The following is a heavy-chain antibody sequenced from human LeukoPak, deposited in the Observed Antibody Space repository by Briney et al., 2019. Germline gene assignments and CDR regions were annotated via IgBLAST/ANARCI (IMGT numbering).Heavy chain of an antibody. D-gene: IGHD2-2*02. CDR2: IYPGDSDT. V-gene: IGHV5-51*01. CDR3: ARPGYCSSTSCYTLDY. CDR1: GYSFTSYW. Sequence: GESLKISCKGSGYSFTSYWIGWVRQMPGKGLEWKGIIYPGDSDTRYSPSFQGQVTISADKSISTAYLQWSSLKASDTAMYYCARPGYCSSTSCYTLDYWGQGTLVTVSS. J-gene: IGHJ4*02.